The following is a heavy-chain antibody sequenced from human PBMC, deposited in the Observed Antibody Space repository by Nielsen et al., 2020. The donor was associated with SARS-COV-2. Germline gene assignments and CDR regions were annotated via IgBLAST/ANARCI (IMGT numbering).Heavy chain of an antibody. CDR2: IYYSGST. V-gene: IGHV4-31*03. CDR1: GGSISSGGYY. CDR3: ARVMNYYGSGSYYGDAFDI. J-gene: IGHJ3*02. D-gene: IGHD3-10*01. Sequence: SETLSLTCTVSGGSISSGGYYWSWIRQHPGKGLEWIGYIYYSGSTYYNPSLKSRVTISVDTSKSQFSLKLSSVTAADTAVYYCARVMNYYGSGSYYGDAFDIWGQGTMVTVSS.